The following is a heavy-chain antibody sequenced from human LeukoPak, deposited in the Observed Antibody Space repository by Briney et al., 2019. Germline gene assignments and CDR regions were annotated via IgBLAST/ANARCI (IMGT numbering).Heavy chain of an antibody. D-gene: IGHD3-9*01. V-gene: IGHV4-38-2*02. Sequence: SETLSLTCAVSGYSISSGYYWGWIRQPPRKGLEWIGSIYHSGSTYYNPSLKSRVTISVDTSKNQFSLKLSSVTAADTAVYYCARDPPHYDILTGYSTGGAFDIWGQGTMVTVSS. CDR1: GYSISSGYY. J-gene: IGHJ3*02. CDR2: IYHSGST. CDR3: ARDPPHYDILTGYSTGGAFDI.